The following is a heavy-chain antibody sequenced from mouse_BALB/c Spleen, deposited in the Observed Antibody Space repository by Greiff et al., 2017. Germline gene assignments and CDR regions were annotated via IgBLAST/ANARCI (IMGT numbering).Heavy chain of an antibody. Sequence: QVTLNESGPGILQPSQTLSLTCSFSGFSLSTYGIGVGWIRQPSGKGLEWLAHIWWNDNKYYNTALKSRLTISKDTSNNQVFLKIASVDTADTATYYCARSMIYYGNYDYAMDYWGQGTSVTVSS. J-gene: IGHJ4*01. CDR2: IWWNDNK. D-gene: IGHD2-1*01. CDR3: ARSMIYYGNYDYAMDY. CDR1: GFSLSTYGIG. V-gene: IGHV8-11*01.